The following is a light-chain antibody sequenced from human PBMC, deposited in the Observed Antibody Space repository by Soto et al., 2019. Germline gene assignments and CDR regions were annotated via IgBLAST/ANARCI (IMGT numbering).Light chain of an antibody. Sequence: DVVMTQSPLSLPVTLGQPASISCRSNQSLVHSDGIAYFSWFQQRPGRSPRRLIYKVSNRDSGVPARFSGSGSGTDFTLKISRVEAGDVGVYYCMQGTHRPLTFGGGTKVDIK. CDR1: QSLVHSDGIAY. V-gene: IGKV2-30*02. CDR2: KVS. J-gene: IGKJ4*01. CDR3: MQGTHRPLT.